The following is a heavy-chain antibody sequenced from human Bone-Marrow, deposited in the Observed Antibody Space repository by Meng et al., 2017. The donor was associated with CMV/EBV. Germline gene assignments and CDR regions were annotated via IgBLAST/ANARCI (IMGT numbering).Heavy chain of an antibody. D-gene: IGHD3-3*01. J-gene: IGHJ4*02. V-gene: IGHV4-39*01. CDR3: AWNDFWSGYSPDY. CDR1: GGSISSSSYY. Sequence: SETLSLTCTVSGGSISSSSYYWGWIRQPPGKGLEWIGSIYYSGSTYYNPSLKSRVTISVDTSKNQFSLKLSSVTAADTAEYYCAWNDFWSGYSPDYWGQGTRVTVSS. CDR2: IYYSGST.